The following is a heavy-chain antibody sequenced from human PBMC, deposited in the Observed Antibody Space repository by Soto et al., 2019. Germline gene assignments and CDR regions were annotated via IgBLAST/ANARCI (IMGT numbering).Heavy chain of an antibody. CDR1: GASLSRYY. D-gene: IGHD1-26*01. CDR2: IYATGDT. J-gene: IGHJ5*02. CDR3: VRDGTKNLRDRFEP. V-gene: IGHV4-4*07. Sequence: TLSLTCNVSGASLSRYYWSWIRQPPGKGLEWIGRIYATGDTDYNPSLKSRISMSVDMSKKQFSLTLRSVTAADTAIYYCVRDGTKNLRDRFEPWGRGILVTVSS.